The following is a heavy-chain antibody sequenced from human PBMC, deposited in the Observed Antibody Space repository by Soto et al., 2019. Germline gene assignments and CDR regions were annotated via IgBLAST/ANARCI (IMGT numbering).Heavy chain of an antibody. CDR2: INEDGSKI. V-gene: IGHV3-7*01. CDR3: ARDPPNGAIDY. CDR1: GFTFSRSW. Sequence: EVQLVESGGDLVQRGGSLRLACAASGFTFSRSWMTWVRQAPGKGLEWVAIINEDGSKINYVDSVRGRFTVSRDNAKNLVFLQMNSLRGEDTAIYYCARDPPNGAIDYWGQGPLVTVSS. J-gene: IGHJ4*02. D-gene: IGHD2-8*01.